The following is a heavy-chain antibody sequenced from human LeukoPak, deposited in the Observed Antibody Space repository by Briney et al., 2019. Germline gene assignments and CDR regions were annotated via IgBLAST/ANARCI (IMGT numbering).Heavy chain of an antibody. D-gene: IGHD3-9*01. J-gene: IGHJ3*02. CDR1: GGSFSGYY. CDR3: ARDLRDYDILTGYYSAFDI. Sequence: SETLSLTCAVHGGSFSGYYWSWLRQPPGKGLEWIGEINHSGSTNYNPSLKSRVTISVDTCKNQFSLKLSSVTAADTAVYYCARDLRDYDILTGYYSAFDIWGQGTMVTVSS. V-gene: IGHV4-34*01. CDR2: INHSGST.